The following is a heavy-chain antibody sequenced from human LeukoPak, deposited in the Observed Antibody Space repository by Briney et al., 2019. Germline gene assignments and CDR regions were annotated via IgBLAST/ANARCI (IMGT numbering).Heavy chain of an antibody. D-gene: IGHD3-10*01. CDR1: GFTFSSYA. CDR3: AKDRQNYYGSGYYFDY. J-gene: IGHJ4*02. V-gene: IGHV3-23*01. Sequence: PGGSLRLXCAASGFTFSSYAMRWVRQAPGKGLEWVSAISGSGESTFYVDSVKGRFTISRDNSKNTLYLQMNSLRAEDTAVYYCAKDRQNYYGSGYYFDYWGQGTLVTVSS. CDR2: ISGSGEST.